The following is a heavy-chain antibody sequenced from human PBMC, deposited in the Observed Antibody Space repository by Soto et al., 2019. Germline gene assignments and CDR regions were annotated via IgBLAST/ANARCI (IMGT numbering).Heavy chain of an antibody. D-gene: IGHD2-8*01. CDR2: ISRSSSYI. V-gene: IGHV3-21*01. J-gene: IGHJ6*03. CDR1: GFTFSSYS. CDR3: AIVLIIMNLYYSYYLDV. Sequence: GGSLRLSCAASGFTFSSYSMNWVRQAPGKGLEWVSSISRSSSYIYYADAVKGRFTISRDDAKNSLYLQMNSLRAEDTAVYYCAIVLIIMNLYYSYYLDVWGKGTPVSLSS.